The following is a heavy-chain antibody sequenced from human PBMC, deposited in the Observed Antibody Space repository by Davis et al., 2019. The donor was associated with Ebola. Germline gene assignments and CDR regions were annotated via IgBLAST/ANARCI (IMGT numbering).Heavy chain of an antibody. CDR1: GGSISGYY. CDR2: IYYSGST. J-gene: IGHJ5*02. V-gene: IGHV4-59*01. CDR3: ARQRLGEDKTWFDP. Sequence: PSETLSLTCTVSGGSISGYYWSWIRQSLGKGLEWIGYIYYSGSTNHNPSLRSRVFISLDMSKNQFSLRLRSVTAADTAVYYCARQRLGEDKTWFDPWGQGTQVTVSS. D-gene: IGHD2-21*01.